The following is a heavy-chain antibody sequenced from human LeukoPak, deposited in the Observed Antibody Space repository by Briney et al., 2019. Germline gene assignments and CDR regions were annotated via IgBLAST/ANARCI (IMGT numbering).Heavy chain of an antibody. Sequence: TGGSLRLSCAASGFSFNTYAMHWVRQAPGKGLEWVALISYDASNKYYADSVKGRFTISRDNAKNSLYLQMNSLRAEDTAVYYCAQRFDYWGQGTLVTVSS. D-gene: IGHD6-25*01. CDR2: ISYDASNK. CDR1: GFSFNTYA. CDR3: AQRFDY. V-gene: IGHV3-30-3*01. J-gene: IGHJ4*02.